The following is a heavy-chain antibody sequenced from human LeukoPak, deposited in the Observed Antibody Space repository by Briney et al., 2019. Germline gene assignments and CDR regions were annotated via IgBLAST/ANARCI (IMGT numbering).Heavy chain of an antibody. CDR1: GFSFSTYA. J-gene: IGHJ4*02. Sequence: GGSLRLSCAASGFSFSTYAMSWVCQAPGKGLEYVAAISSNGGNTYYANSVKGRFTISRDNSKNTLYLQMGSLRVEDMAVYYCARRDASGYFSDYWGQGTLVTVSS. CDR2: ISSNGGNT. D-gene: IGHD5-12*01. CDR3: ARRDASGYFSDY. V-gene: IGHV3-64*01.